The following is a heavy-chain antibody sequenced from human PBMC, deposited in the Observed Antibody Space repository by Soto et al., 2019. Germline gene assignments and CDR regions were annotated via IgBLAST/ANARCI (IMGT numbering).Heavy chain of an antibody. CDR3: VGALTYEVPYYYYGMDV. CDR2: IKQGGNEK. CDR1: GFMFSTYL. V-gene: IGHV3-7*01. Sequence: LRLSCEASGFMFSTYLMSWVRQAPGKGLEWVANIKQGGNEKFYVDSVKGRFTISRDNAKKSLFLQMNSLRPEDTAVYYCVGALTYEVPYYYYGMDVWGQGTTVTVSS. D-gene: IGHD3-16*01. J-gene: IGHJ6*02.